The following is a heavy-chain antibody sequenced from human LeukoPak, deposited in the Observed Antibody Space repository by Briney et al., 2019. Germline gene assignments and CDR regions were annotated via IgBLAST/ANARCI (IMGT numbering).Heavy chain of an antibody. V-gene: IGHV4-4*02. CDR1: GASLSSNNW. Sequence: SGTLSLTCDVSGASLSSNNWWSWVRQPPGKGLEWIGEIFHGGNTNYNPSLKSRVTISVDKSNNQFSLKLSSVTAADTAVYYCARNKESNSWYPVFDYWGQGTLVTVSS. CDR3: ARNKESNSWYPVFDY. D-gene: IGHD6-13*01. CDR2: IFHGGNT. J-gene: IGHJ4*02.